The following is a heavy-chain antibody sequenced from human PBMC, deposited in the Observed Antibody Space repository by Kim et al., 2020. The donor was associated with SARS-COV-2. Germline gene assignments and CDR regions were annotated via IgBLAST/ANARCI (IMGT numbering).Heavy chain of an antibody. V-gene: IGHV3-23*01. Sequence: GGSLRLSCAASGFTFGIYAMSWARQAPGKGLEWVSTISDIGRSTHYADSVKGRFTISRDNSMNTLYLQMNSLRAEDTAVYYCDASDYWGQGTLVTVSS. CDR3: DASDY. CDR2: ISDIGRST. J-gene: IGHJ4*02. CDR1: GFTFGIYA.